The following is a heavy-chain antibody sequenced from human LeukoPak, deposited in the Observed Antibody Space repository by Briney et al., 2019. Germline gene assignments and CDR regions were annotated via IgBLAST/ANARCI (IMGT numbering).Heavy chain of an antibody. Sequence: VASVKVSCKASGGTFSSYAISWVRQAPGQGLEWMGRIIPILGIANYAQKFQGRVTITADKSTSTAYMELSSLRSEDTAVYYCARGASIVVVPAATDYYYYGMDVWGQGTTVTVSS. CDR1: GGTFSSYA. D-gene: IGHD2-2*01. J-gene: IGHJ6*02. CDR2: IIPILGIA. CDR3: ARGASIVVVPAATDYYYYGMDV. V-gene: IGHV1-69*04.